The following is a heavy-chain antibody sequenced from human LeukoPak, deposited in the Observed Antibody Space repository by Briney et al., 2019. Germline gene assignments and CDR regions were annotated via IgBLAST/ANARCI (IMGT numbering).Heavy chain of an antibody. CDR3: AGGEQIWLHPDGSFYYFDY. J-gene: IGHJ4*02. CDR1: GGSFSGYY. CDR2: INHSGST. D-gene: IGHD5-24*01. V-gene: IGHV4-34*01. Sequence: SETLSLTCAVYGGSFSGYYWSWIRQPPGKGLEWIGEINHSGSTNYNPSLKSRVTISVDTSKNQFSLKLSSVTAADTAVYYCAGGEQIWLHPDGSFYYFDYWGQGTLVTVSS.